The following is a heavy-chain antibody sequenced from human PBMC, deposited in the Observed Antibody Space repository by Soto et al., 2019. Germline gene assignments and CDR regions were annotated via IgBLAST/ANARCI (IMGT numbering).Heavy chain of an antibody. CDR2: IHYTGST. CDR3: AREEISWFDP. J-gene: IGHJ5*02. V-gene: IGHV4-61*08. Sequence: SETLSLTCTVSGVSVSSGGYYWSWIRQPPGRGLEWVGYIHYTGSTNYNPSLKSRVTISVDTSKNQFSLKLNSVTAADTAVYYCAREEISWFDPWGQGTLVTVSS. CDR1: GVSVSSGGYY.